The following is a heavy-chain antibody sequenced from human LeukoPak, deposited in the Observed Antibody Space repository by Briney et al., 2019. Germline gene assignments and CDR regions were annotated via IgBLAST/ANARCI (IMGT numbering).Heavy chain of an antibody. V-gene: IGHV1-2*02. CDR2: IDPNSGGT. D-gene: IGHD2-2*01. Sequence: ASVKVSCKPSGYTFTAYYIHFVRQAPGQGLEWMGWIDPNSGGTNYAQKFQGRVTKTRDTSISTAYMELSRLRSDDTAVYYCARDLKGVVVVPAAMGGWGQGTLVTVSS. CDR1: GYTFTAYY. CDR3: ARDLKGVVVVPAAMGG. J-gene: IGHJ4*02.